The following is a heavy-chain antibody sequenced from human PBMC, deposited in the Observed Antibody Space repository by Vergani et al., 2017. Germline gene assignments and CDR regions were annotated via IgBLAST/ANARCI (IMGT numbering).Heavy chain of an antibody. V-gene: IGHV3-21*02. CDR3: ARGLWDCTHIRCSPPSY. CDR2: ISGSSSYV. Sequence: EVQLVESGGGLVKPGGSLRLSCAASGFSFSSYSMNWVRQAPGKGLEWVASISGSSSYVFYRDSVEGRFTITRDYAKKSVYLQMNSLRAEDTAMYFCARGLWDCTHIRCSPPSYWGQGTQVTVSS. CDR1: GFSFSSYS. J-gene: IGHJ4*02. D-gene: IGHD2-8*01.